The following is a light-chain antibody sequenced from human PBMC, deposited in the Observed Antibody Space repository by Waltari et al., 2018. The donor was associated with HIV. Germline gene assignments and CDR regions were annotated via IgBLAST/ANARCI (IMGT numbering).Light chain of an antibody. CDR3: QQHNSFPS. CDR2: KAS. CDR1: QRISSW. Sequence: DIQMTPSPSTLSASVGDRVTITCRASQRISSWLAWYQQKPGKAPQLLIYKASRLESGVPSRCSGSGSETEFTLTISSLQPDDFATYYCQQHNSFPSFGQGTKLEI. V-gene: IGKV1-5*03. J-gene: IGKJ2*01.